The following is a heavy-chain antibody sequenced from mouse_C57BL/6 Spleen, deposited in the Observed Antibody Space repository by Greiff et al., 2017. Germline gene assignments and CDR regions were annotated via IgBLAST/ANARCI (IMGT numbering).Heavy chain of an antibody. CDR2: ISYDGSN. CDR1: GYSITSGYY. J-gene: IGHJ4*01. D-gene: IGHD1-2*01. CDR3: ARGLLGDYYAMDY. V-gene: IGHV3-6*01. Sequence: EVKLEESGPGLVKPSQSLSLTCSVTGYSITSGYYWNCLRPFPGNKLEWMVYISYDGSNNYNPSLKTLLSITRNTSKNQFFLKLNSVTTEDTATYYCARGLLGDYYAMDYWGQGTSVTVSS.